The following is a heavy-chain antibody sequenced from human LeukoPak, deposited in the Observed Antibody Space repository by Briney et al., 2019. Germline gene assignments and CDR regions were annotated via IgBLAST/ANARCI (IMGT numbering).Heavy chain of an antibody. CDR2: IYHSGST. CDR3: ASSKGGERRIR. V-gene: IGHV4-30-2*01. Sequence: SETLSLTCTVSGGSISSGGYYWSWLRQPPGKGLEWIGYIYHSGSTYYNPSLKSRVTISVDRSKNQFSLKLSSVTAADTAVYYCASSKGGERRIRWGQGTLVTVSS. J-gene: IGHJ4*02. D-gene: IGHD1-26*01. CDR1: GGSISSGGYY.